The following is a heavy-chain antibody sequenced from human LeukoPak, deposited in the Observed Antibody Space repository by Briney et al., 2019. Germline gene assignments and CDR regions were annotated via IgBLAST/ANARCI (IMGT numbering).Heavy chain of an antibody. J-gene: IGHJ4*02. Sequence: GGSLRLSCAASGFTFSDYYMSWIRQAPGKGLEWVSYISSSGRTIYYADSVKGRFTISRDNSKNTLYLQMNSLRAEDTAVYYCSQVPRYSGVDYWGQGTLVTVSS. D-gene: IGHD1-26*01. CDR3: SQVPRYSGVDY. V-gene: IGHV3-11*04. CDR1: GFTFSDYY. CDR2: ISSSGRTI.